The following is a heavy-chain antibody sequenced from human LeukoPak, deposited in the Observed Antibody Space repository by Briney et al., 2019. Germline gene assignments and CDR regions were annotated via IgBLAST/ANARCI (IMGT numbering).Heavy chain of an antibody. CDR3: VALRITMIAF. CDR2: INSDGSST. D-gene: IGHD3-22*01. Sequence: GGSLRLSCAASGFTFSSYWMHWVRQAPGKGLVWASRINSDGSSTSYADSVKGRFTISRDNAKNTLYLQMNSLRAEDTAVYYCVALRITMIAFWGQGTLVTVSS. V-gene: IGHV3-74*01. J-gene: IGHJ1*01. CDR1: GFTFSSYW.